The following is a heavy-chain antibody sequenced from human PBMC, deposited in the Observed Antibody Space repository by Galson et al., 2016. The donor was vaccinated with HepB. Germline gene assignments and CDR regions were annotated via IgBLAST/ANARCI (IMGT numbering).Heavy chain of an antibody. V-gene: IGHV4-4*02. CDR2: IYHSGNT. D-gene: IGHD6-13*01. J-gene: IGHJ4*02. Sequence: SETLSLTCAVSGDSISRTTWWSWVRQPPGKGLEWIGEIYHSGNTNYNPSLKSRVTISLDKSKNQFSLKLSSVTAADTAVYYCAKSYSTSLYIYLDYWGQGTLVTVSS. CDR3: AKSYSTSLYIYLDY. CDR1: GDSISRTTW.